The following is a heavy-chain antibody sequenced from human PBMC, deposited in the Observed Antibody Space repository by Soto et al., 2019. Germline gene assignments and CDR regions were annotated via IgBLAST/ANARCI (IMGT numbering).Heavy chain of an antibody. V-gene: IGHV4-4*02. J-gene: IGHJ4*02. CDR2: IDQSGNT. Sequence: QVQLQESGPGLVKPSGTLSLTCAVSGGSISSSNWWSWVRQPPGKGREWIGEIDQSGNTNYNPSLKRRVTKAVAKARNQFPRQRRSVTAADSAVYYCARRWGEGRVDYWGQGTLVTVSS. CDR1: GGSISSSNW. D-gene: IGHD3-10*01. CDR3: ARRWGEGRVDY.